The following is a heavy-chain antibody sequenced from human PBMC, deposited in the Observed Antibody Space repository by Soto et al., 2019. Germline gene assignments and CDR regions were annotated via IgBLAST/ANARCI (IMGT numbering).Heavy chain of an antibody. CDR3: ARGLDYYYYYMDV. CDR2: INPNSGGT. V-gene: IGHV1-2*04. CDR1: GYTFTGYY. J-gene: IGHJ6*03. Sequence: ASVKVSCKASGYTFTGYYMHWVRQAPGQGLEWMGWINPNSGGTNYARKFQGWVTMTRDTSISKAYMELSRLRSDDTAVYYCARGLDYYYYYMDVWGKGTTVTVSS.